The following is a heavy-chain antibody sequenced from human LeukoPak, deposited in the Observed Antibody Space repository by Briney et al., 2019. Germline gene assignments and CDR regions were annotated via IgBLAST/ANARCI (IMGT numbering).Heavy chain of an antibody. D-gene: IGHD2-21*02. CDR2: IYTSGST. CDR3: ARDPDSTGYFDY. CDR1: GGSISSGSYY. J-gene: IGHJ4*02. Sequence: SQTLSLTCTVSGGSISSGSYYWSWIRQPAGKGLEWIGRIYTSGSTNYNPSLKSRVTISVDTSKNQFSLKLSSVTAVDTAVYYCARDPDSTGYFDYWGQGTLVTVSS. V-gene: IGHV4-61*02.